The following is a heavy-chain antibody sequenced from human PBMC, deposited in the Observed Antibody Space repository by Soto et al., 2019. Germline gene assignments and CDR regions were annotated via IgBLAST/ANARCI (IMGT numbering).Heavy chain of an antibody. D-gene: IGHD1-26*01. CDR3: ASGGAGSGPFTWELPDH. CDR2: ITPFSGDV. Sequence: QMQLVQSGAEVKRTGSTGTVSCKALGNTFTYRYLHWVRQAPGQALEWMGWITPFSGDVHYAQKFQERVTITRDMSINTAYMRMSSLRPEDTAMYYCASGGAGSGPFTWELPDHWGQGTLVTVSS. J-gene: IGHJ4*02. V-gene: IGHV1-45*02. CDR1: GNTFTYRY.